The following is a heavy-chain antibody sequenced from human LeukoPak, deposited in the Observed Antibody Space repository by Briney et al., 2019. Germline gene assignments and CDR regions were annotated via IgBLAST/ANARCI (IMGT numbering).Heavy chain of an antibody. D-gene: IGHD6-19*01. J-gene: IGHJ4*02. CDR2: INHSGST. CDR1: GGSFSGYY. Sequence: PSETLSLTCAVYGGSFSGYYWSWIRQPPGKGLEWIGEINHSGSTNYNPSLKSRVTISVDTSKNQFSLKLSSVTAADTAVYYCARSRAYSSGWSTFLFDYWGQGTLVTVSS. CDR3: ARSRAYSSGWSTFLFDY. V-gene: IGHV4-34*01.